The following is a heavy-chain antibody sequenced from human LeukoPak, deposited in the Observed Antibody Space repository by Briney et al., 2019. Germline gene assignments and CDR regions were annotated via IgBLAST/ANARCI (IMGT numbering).Heavy chain of an antibody. V-gene: IGHV3-30*04. CDR2: ISYDGSNK. CDR1: GFTFSSYA. D-gene: IGHD6-19*01. CDR3: ARDKSSGCPFDY. J-gene: IGHJ4*02. Sequence: GGSLRLSCAASGFTFSSYAMHWVRQAPGKGLEWVAVISYDGSNKNYADSVKGRFTISRDNSKNTLYLQMNSLRAEDTAVYYCARDKSSGCPFDYWGQGTLVTVSS.